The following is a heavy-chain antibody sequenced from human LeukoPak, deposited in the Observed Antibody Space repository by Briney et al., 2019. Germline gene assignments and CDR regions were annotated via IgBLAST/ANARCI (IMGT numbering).Heavy chain of an antibody. CDR2: IYTSGST. CDR1: GGSFTTYY. CDR3: ARVGSPYSSSWYWFDP. J-gene: IGHJ5*02. V-gene: IGHV4-4*07. D-gene: IGHD6-13*01. Sequence: SETLSLTCTVSGGSFTTYYWSWIRQPAGKGLEWIGRIYTSGSTNYNPSLKSRVTISVDKSKNQFSLRLTSVTAADTAVYYCARVGSPYSSSWYWFDPWGQGTLVTVSS.